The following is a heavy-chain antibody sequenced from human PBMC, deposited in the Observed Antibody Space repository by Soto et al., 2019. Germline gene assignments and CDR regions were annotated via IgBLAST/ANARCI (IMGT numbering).Heavy chain of an antibody. V-gene: IGHV3-48*02. CDR3: ARIDGTFDI. J-gene: IGHJ3*02. Sequence: GGSLRLSCAASGLTFSSYSMNWVRQAPGKGLEWVSYISFSGSVTYYADFVMGRFTISRDNVKNSLWLQMNSLREEDTAVYYCARIDGTFDIWGQGTMVTVSS. CDR1: GLTFSSYS. CDR2: ISFSGSVT.